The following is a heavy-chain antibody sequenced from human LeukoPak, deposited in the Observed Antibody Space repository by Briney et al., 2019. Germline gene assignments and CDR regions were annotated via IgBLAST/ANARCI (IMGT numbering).Heavy chain of an antibody. V-gene: IGHV3-11*04. CDR1: GFTFTDHY. CDR3: TREDYYYASGH. J-gene: IGHJ4*02. CDR2: ISSGGDII. Sequence: GSLVLSCAASGFTFTDHYMSWGRQAPGEGLGWVSYISSGGDIIYYADSVKGRFTISRDNAKNSLFLQMNSLRAEDTAVYYCTREDYYYASGHWAQGTLVTVSS. D-gene: IGHD3-10*01.